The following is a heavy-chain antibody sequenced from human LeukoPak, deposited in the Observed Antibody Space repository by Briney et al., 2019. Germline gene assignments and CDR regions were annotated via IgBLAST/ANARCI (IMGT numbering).Heavy chain of an antibody. CDR1: GFTISNNY. D-gene: IGHD3-16*01. CDR3: AGRRVLDASFDY. CDR2: IYSGDNT. Sequence: GGSLRLSCAASGFTISNNYMSWVRQAPGKGVEWVSVIYSGDNTYYLESVKGRFTISRDNSKNTLFLQMNRLRAEDTAVYYCAGRRVLDASFDYWGQGTLVTVSS. V-gene: IGHV3-66*02. J-gene: IGHJ4*02.